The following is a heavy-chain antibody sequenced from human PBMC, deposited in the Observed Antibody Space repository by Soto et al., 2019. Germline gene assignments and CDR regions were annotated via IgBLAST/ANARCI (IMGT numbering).Heavy chain of an antibody. J-gene: IGHJ6*02. CDR3: ARGLWSGYFGGMDV. CDR1: GYTFTGYY. D-gene: IGHD3-3*01. Sequence: ASVKVSCKASGYTFTGYYMHWVRQAPGQGLEWMGWINPNSGGTNYAQKLQGWVTMTRDTSISTAYMELSRLRSDDTAVYYCARGLWSGYFGGMDVRGQGTTVTVSS. V-gene: IGHV1-2*04. CDR2: INPNSGGT.